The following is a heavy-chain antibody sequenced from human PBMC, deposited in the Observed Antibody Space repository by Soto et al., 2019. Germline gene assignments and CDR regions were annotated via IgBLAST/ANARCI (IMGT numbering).Heavy chain of an antibody. CDR3: ATYYNSGVFHFGS. CDR2: IIPTLGAA. CDR1: GGTFSNYA. D-gene: IGHD3-22*01. Sequence: ASVKVSCKASGGTFSNYAFSWGRQAPGQGLKWMGGIIPTLGAANFAQKFQGRLTITADESTSTAYMELSSLRSEDTAVYYCATYYNSGVFHFGSWGQGTLVTVSS. J-gene: IGHJ4*02. V-gene: IGHV1-69*13.